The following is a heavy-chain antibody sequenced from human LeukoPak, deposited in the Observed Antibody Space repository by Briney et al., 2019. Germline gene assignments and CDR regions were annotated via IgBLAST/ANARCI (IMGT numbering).Heavy chain of an antibody. CDR3: ARGIVVVPASNWFDP. V-gene: IGHV4-30-4*01. Sequence: SQTLSLTCTVSGGSISSGDYYWSWIRQPPGKGLEWIGYIYYSGSTYYNPSLKSRVTISVDKSKNQFSLKLSSVTAADTAVYYCARGIVVVPASNWFDPWGQGTLVTVSS. CDR2: IYYSGST. J-gene: IGHJ5*02. D-gene: IGHD2-2*01. CDR1: GGSISSGDYY.